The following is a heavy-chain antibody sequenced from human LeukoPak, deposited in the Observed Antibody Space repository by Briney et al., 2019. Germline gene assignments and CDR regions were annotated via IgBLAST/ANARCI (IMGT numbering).Heavy chain of an antibody. D-gene: IGHD4-23*01. V-gene: IGHV4-4*02. Sequence: KPSETLSLTCAVSGGSISSSSGNCWTWVRQPPGKGLEWIGEIYHSGSTNYNPSLKSRVTMLLDKSKNQFSPKLSSVTAADTAVYYCARNGGNSDFDYWGQGTLVTVSS. CDR3: ARNGGNSDFDY. CDR1: GGSISSSSGNC. J-gene: IGHJ4*02. CDR2: IYHSGST.